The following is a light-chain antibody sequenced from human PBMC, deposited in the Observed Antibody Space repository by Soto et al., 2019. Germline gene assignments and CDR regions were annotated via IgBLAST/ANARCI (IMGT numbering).Light chain of an antibody. CDR3: QQYGSSPTT. J-gene: IGKJ4*01. V-gene: IGKV3-20*01. CDR2: GAS. Sequence: EIVLTQSPGTLSLSPGERATLSCRASQSVSNNYLAWYQQKPGQAPGLLIYGASNRATGIPDRFSGSGSGTDFTLTISRLEPEDFAVYYCQQYGSSPTTFGGGTKVDIK. CDR1: QSVSNNY.